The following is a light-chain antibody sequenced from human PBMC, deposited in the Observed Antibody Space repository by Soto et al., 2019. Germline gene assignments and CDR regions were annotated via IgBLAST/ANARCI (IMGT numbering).Light chain of an antibody. CDR3: QQYDNLPRTT. Sequence: DIQMTQSPSSRSASVGDRVTITCQASQDISNYLNWYQQKPGRAPKLLIYDTSNLETGVPSRFSGSGSGTDFTFTISRLQPEDIATYYCQQYDNLPRTTFGGGTTVQIK. V-gene: IGKV1-33*01. CDR1: QDISNY. CDR2: DTS. J-gene: IGKJ4*01.